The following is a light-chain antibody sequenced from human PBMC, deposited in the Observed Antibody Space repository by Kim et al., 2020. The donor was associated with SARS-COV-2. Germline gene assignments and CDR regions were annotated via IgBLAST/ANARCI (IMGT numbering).Light chain of an antibody. CDR2: AAS. CDR1: QSISTY. J-gene: IGKJ2*02. V-gene: IGKV1-39*01. CDR3: QQSYTNPRT. Sequence: SASLGDRVTITCRASQSISTYLNWYQQKPGKAPNLLFYAASSLQSGVPSRFSGSGSATDFTLTISSLQPEDFATYYCQQSYTNPRTFGQGTKLEI.